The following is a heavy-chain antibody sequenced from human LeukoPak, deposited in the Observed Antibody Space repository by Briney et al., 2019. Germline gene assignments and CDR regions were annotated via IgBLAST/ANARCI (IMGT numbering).Heavy chain of an antibody. CDR3: ARLPGYCTGGSCYFDY. CDR2: IYPGDSDT. CDR1: GYSFTNYW. D-gene: IGHD2-15*01. Sequence: GESLKISCKGSGYSFTNYWIGWVRQMPGKGLDWMGIIYPGDSDTRYSPSFQGQVTFSADKSISTTYLQWSSMKASDTAMYYCARLPGYCTGGSCYFDYWGQGTLVTVSS. V-gene: IGHV5-51*01. J-gene: IGHJ4*02.